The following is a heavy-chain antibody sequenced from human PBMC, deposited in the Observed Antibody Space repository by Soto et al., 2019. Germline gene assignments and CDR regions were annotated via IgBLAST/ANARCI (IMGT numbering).Heavy chain of an antibody. D-gene: IGHD3-3*01. Sequence: QLHLVQSGAVVKKPGASVTVSCSASGYPVTAYYMHWVRQAPGRGLEWMGGINPATGAAKYTQTFQGRVTMTRDTSTLTVFMELRGLTSEDTAVFYCARGGGVGVAGSAAFDMWGQGTLVTVSS. CDR1: GYPVTAYY. CDR3: ARGGGVGVAGSAAFDM. J-gene: IGHJ3*02. CDR2: INPATGAA. V-gene: IGHV1-2*02.